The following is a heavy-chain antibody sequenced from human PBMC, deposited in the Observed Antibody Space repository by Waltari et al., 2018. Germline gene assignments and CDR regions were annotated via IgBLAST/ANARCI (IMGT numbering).Heavy chain of an antibody. D-gene: IGHD2-15*01. J-gene: IGHJ4*02. CDR3: ARENCSGGSCSGFDY. V-gene: IGHV1-2*02. CDR2: INPNSGGT. Sequence: QVQLVQSGAEVMKPGASVKVSCKASGYTFTGYYMHWVRQAPGQGLEWMGWINPNSGGTNYAQKFQGRVTMTRDTSISTAYMELSRLRSDDTAVYYCARENCSGGSCSGFDYWGQGTLVTVSS. CDR1: GYTFTGYY.